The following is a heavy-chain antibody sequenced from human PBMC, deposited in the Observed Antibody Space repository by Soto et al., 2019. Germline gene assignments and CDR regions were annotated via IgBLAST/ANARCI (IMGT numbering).Heavy chain of an antibody. CDR3: AHGSGWLFDY. Sequence: QITLKESGPTLVKPTQTLTLTCTFSGFSLSTRDVGVGWIRQPPGKALEWLALLYCDDDNRYSPSLRRRLTLTKDTSKKQVGLRMTNIDPVDTATYYCAHGSGWLFDYWGPGTLVTVPP. CDR2: LYCDDDN. V-gene: IGHV2-5*02. CDR1: GFSLSTRDVG. D-gene: IGHD6-19*01. J-gene: IGHJ4*02.